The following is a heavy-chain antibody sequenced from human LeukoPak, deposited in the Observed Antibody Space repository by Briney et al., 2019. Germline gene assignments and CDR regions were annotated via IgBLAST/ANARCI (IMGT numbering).Heavy chain of an antibody. J-gene: IGHJ5*02. CDR3: ARVRHTVNWFDP. CDR1: GFTFSSYW. V-gene: IGHV3-74*01. CDR2: INSDGSST. Sequence: PGGSLQLSCAASGFTFSSYWMHWVRPAPGKGLVWVSRINSDGSSTSYADSVKGRFTISRDNAKNTLYLQMNSLRAEDTAVYYCARVRHTVNWFDPWGQGTLVTVSS. D-gene: IGHD2-2*02.